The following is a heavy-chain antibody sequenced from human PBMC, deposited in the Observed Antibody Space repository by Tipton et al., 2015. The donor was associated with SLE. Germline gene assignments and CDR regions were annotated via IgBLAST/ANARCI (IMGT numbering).Heavy chain of an antibody. CDR1: GGSISSHY. Sequence: LSLTCTVSGGSISSHYWGWIRQPPGKGLEWVTVIWHDGSNKYYADSVKGRFTISRDNSKNTLYLQMNSLRAEDTAVYYCARDCWGYWGQGTLVTVSS. D-gene: IGHD3-16*01. CDR3: ARDCWGY. J-gene: IGHJ4*02. V-gene: IGHV3-33*08. CDR2: IWHDGSNK.